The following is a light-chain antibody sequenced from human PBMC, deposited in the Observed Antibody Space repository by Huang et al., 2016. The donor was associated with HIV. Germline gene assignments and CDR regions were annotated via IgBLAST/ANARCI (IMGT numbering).Light chain of an antibody. V-gene: IGKV3-11*01. CDR2: DAS. J-gene: IGKJ1*01. CDR3: QQRSNWPRT. CDR1: QSVSSY. Sequence: EIVFTQSSSTLSLSPGERATLSCRASQSVSSYLAWYQQKPGQAPRLLLYDASNSATGIPARFSGSGSVTDFTLTISSLEPEDFAVYYCQQRSNWPRTFGQGTKVEIK.